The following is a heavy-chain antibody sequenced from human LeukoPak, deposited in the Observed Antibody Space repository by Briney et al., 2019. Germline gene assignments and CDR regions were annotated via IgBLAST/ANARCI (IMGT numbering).Heavy chain of an antibody. CDR3: AKTGAVAGHFDY. D-gene: IGHD6-19*01. J-gene: IGHJ4*02. Sequence: PGGSLRLSCETSGFTFTNYALSWVRQAPGKGLEWLSAFTGRSGRTYYADSVRGRFTISRDNSKNTVYLQMNSLRVEDTALYYCAKTGAVAGHFDYWGQGTLVADSS. CDR2: FTGRSGRT. CDR1: GFTFTNYA. V-gene: IGHV3-23*01.